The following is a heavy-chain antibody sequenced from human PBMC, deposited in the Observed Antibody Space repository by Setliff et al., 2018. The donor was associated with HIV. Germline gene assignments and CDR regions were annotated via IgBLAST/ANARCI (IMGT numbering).Heavy chain of an antibody. CDR2: VSSRGDT. CDR3: ARAAAGNTGPFDL. V-gene: IGHV4-59*10. D-gene: IGHD4-17*01. CDR1: GGSFSDYY. Sequence: SETLSLTCAVYGGSFSDYYWSWIRQPAGKGLEWIGRVSSRGDTNYTPSLKSRVTMSVDTSKNQFSLKLTSVTASDTAVYYCARAAAGNTGPFDLWGQGSPVTVSS. J-gene: IGHJ5*02.